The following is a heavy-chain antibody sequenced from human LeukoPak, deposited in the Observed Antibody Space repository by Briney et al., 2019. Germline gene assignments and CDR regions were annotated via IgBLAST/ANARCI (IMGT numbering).Heavy chain of an antibody. CDR1: GFTFSDHL. Sequence: GGSLRLSCAASGFTFSDHLMDWVRQAPGKGLEWVSYISSSGGTIYYTDSVKGRFTISRDNTKNSLYLQMNRLRAEDTAVYYCARAPYTTVVYWYFDLWGRGTLVTVSS. J-gene: IGHJ2*01. CDR2: ISSSGGTI. V-gene: IGHV3-11*04. CDR3: ARAPYTTVVYWYFDL. D-gene: IGHD1-1*01.